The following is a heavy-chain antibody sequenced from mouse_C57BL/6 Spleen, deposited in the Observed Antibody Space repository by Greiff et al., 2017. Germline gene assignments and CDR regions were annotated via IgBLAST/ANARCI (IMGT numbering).Heavy chain of an antibody. J-gene: IGHJ2*01. Sequence: DVHLVESGEGLVKPGGSLKLSCAASGFTFSSYAMSWVRQTPEKRLEWVAYISSGGDYIYYADTVKGRFTISRDNARNTLYLQMSSLKSEDTAMYYCTRDPRSGFDYWGQGTTLTVSS. CDR3: TRDPRSGFDY. D-gene: IGHD2-10*02. CDR2: ISSGGDYI. V-gene: IGHV5-9-1*02. CDR1: GFTFSSYA.